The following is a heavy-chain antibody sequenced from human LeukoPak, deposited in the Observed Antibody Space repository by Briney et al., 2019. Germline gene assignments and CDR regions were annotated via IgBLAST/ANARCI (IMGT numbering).Heavy chain of an antibody. D-gene: IGHD1-1*01. CDR3: AKRIGDY. J-gene: IGHJ4*02. CDR1: GFPFSSYW. CDR2: IKQDGSKK. Sequence: GGSLRLSCVASGFPFSSYWMTWVRQAPGKGLEWVANIKQDGSKKSYVDSVKGRFTISRDNAKNSLYLQMNSLRAEDTAIYYCAKRIGDYWGQGTLVTVSS. V-gene: IGHV3-7*01.